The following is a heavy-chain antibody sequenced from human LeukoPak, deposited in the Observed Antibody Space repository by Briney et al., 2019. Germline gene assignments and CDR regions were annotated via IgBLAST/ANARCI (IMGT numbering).Heavy chain of an antibody. CDR3: AKEGRLRDYIHSPYYYD. J-gene: IGHJ4*02. V-gene: IGHV3-30*02. CDR2: IRYDGNDK. CDR1: GFTFSNYG. D-gene: IGHD3-16*01. Sequence: GGSLRLSCAASGFTFSNYGMHWVRQAPGKGLEWVALIRYDGNDKYYADSVKGRFSISRDDSRNTLYLQMNSLRGEDTAVYFCAKEGRLRDYIHSPYYYDWGQGTLVTVSS.